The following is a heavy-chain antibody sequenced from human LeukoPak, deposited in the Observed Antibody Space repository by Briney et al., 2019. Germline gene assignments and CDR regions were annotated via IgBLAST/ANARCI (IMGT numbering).Heavy chain of an antibody. J-gene: IGHJ4*02. D-gene: IGHD3-10*01. CDR3: ARNLGYGSGSSFDY. CDR1: GFTFSSYS. Sequence: PGGSLRLSCAASGFTFSSYSMNWVRQAPGKGLEWVSYISSSSSTIYYADSVKGRFTISRDNAKNSLYLQMNSLRAEDTAVYYCARNLGYGSGSSFDYWGQGTLVTVSS. CDR2: ISSSSSTI. V-gene: IGHV3-48*04.